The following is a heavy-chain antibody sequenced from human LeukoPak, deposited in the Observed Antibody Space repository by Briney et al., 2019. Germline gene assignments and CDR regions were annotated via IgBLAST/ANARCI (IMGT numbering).Heavy chain of an antibody. CDR2: ISYDGSNK. V-gene: IGHV3-30*03. J-gene: IGHJ1*01. Sequence: GGSLRLSCAASGFTFSSYGMHWARQAPGKGLEWVAVISYDGSNKYYADSVKGRFTISRDNSKNTLYLQMNSLRAEDTAVYYCATVYYYDSSGYSLSSFQHWGQGTLVTVSS. CDR3: ATVYYYDSSGYSLSSFQH. D-gene: IGHD3-22*01. CDR1: GFTFSSYG.